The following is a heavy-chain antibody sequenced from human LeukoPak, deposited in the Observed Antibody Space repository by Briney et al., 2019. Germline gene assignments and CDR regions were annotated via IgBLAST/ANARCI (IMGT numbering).Heavy chain of an antibody. Sequence: ASVKVSCKASGYSFSTHWMHWVRQAPGQGLEWMGIINPSGGFTSYAQKLQGRVTVTRDMSTSTVYMELSNLRSDDTAVYYCARDLSQEMATTVWGQGTLVTVSS. V-gene: IGHV1-46*01. CDR1: GYSFSTHW. D-gene: IGHD5-24*01. CDR3: ARDLSQEMATTV. CDR2: INPSGGFT. J-gene: IGHJ4*02.